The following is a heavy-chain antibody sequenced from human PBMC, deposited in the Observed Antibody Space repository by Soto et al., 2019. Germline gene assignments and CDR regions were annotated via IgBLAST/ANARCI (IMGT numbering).Heavy chain of an antibody. CDR1: GGPISSSSYY. J-gene: IGHJ6*02. Sequence: PSETLSLTCTVSGGPISSSSYYWGWIRQPPGKGLEWIGSIYYSGSTYYNPSLKSRVTISVDTSKNQFSLKLSSVTAADTAVYYCARLLGSYHMVRGVYYYYQYGMDVWGQGTTVTVSS. CDR2: IYYSGST. D-gene: IGHD3-10*01. CDR3: ARLLGSYHMVRGVYYYYQYGMDV. V-gene: IGHV4-39*01.